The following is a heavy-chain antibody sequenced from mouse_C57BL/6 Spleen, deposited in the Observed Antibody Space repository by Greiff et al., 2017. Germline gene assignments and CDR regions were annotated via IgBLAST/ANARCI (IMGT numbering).Heavy chain of an antibody. J-gene: IGHJ3*01. CDR3: ARTDYYGSSYVAWFAY. D-gene: IGHD1-1*01. CDR2: IDTSDSET. CDR1: GYTFTSYW. V-gene: IGHV1-52*01. Sequence: QVQLRQPGAELVRPGSSVKLSCKASGYTFTSYWMHWVKQRPIQGLEWIGNIDTSDSETHYNQKFQDKATLTVDKSSSTAYMQRSVLTSEDSAAYYCARTDYYGSSYVAWFAYWGQGTLVTVSA.